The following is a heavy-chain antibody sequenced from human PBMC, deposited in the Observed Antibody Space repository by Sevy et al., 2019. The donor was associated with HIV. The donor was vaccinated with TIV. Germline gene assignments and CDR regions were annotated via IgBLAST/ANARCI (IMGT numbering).Heavy chain of an antibody. D-gene: IGHD4-17*01. CDR3: AKVRSTVTTYYYFDY. CDR2: ISGSGGST. V-gene: IGHV3-23*01. CDR1: GFTFSSYA. J-gene: IGHJ4*02. Sequence: GGSLRLSCAASGFTFSSYAMSWVRQAPGKGLEWVSAISGSGGSTYYADSVKGRFTISRDNSKNTLYLQMNSLRAEDTAVYDCAKVRSTVTTYYYFDYWGQGTLVTVSS.